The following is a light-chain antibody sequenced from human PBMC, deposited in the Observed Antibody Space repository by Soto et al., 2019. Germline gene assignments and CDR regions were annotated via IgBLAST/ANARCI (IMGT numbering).Light chain of an antibody. CDR1: QSVSSNY. V-gene: IGKV3-20*01. CDR2: DVS. Sequence: EIVLTQSPGTLSLSPGERATLSCRSSQSVSSNYLAWYQQKPDQAPRLVIYDVSGRATGIPDRFSGSGSGTDFTLTISRLEPEDFALYYCQQYGRSPTFGQGTKVEIK. J-gene: IGKJ1*01. CDR3: QQYGRSPT.